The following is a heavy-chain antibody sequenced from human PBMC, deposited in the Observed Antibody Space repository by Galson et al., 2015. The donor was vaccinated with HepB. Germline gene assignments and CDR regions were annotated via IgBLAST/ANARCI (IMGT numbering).Heavy chain of an antibody. J-gene: IGHJ5*02. CDR1: GYTFTSYG. V-gene: IGHV1-18*04. Sequence: SVKVSCKASGYTFTSYGISWVRQAPGQGLEWMGWSSAYNGNTNYAQKLQGRVTMTTDTSTSTAYMELRSLRSDDTAVYYCARVSVSGSSGWYGWFDPWGQGTLVTVSS. CDR2: SSAYNGNT. D-gene: IGHD6-19*01. CDR3: ARVSVSGSSGWYGWFDP.